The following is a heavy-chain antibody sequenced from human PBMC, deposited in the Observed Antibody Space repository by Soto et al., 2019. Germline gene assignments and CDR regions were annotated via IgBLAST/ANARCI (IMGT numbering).Heavy chain of an antibody. D-gene: IGHD3-10*01. J-gene: IGHJ4*02. Sequence: QITLKESGPTLVKPTQTLTLTCTFSGFSLSTSGVGVGWIRQPPGKALEWLALIYWDDDKRYSPSLKSRLTITKDTSKNQVVLTMTNMDPVDTATYYCARTGARGPMVRGVIMGWGQGTLVTVSS. CDR3: ARTGARGPMVRGVIMG. CDR1: GFSLSTSGVG. CDR2: IYWDDDK. V-gene: IGHV2-5*02.